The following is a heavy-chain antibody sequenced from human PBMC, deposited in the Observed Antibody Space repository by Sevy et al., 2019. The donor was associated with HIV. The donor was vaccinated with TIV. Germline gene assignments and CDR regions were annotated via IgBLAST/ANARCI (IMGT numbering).Heavy chain of an antibody. Sequence: GGSLRLSCAASGFTFSSYGMHWVRQARGKGLEWVAVIWYDGSNKYYADSVKGRFTISRDNSKNTLYLQMNSLRAEDTAVYYCARDFSSKGGNWFDPWGQGTLVTVSS. V-gene: IGHV3-33*01. CDR1: GFTFSSYG. J-gene: IGHJ5*02. D-gene: IGHD6-13*01. CDR3: ARDFSSKGGNWFDP. CDR2: IWYDGSNK.